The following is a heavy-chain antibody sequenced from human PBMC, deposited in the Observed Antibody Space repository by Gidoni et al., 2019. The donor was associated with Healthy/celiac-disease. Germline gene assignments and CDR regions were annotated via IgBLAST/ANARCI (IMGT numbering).Heavy chain of an antibody. Sequence: EVQLVESGGGLVKPGGSLSLSCAASGFTFSNAWMSWVRQAPGKGLEWVGRIKSKTDGGTTDYAAPVKGRFTISRDDSKNTLYLQMNSLKTEDTAVYYCTMPVYYYYGMDVWGQGTTVTVSS. CDR2: IKSKTDGGTT. CDR1: GFTFSNAW. CDR3: TMPVYYYYGMDV. J-gene: IGHJ6*02. D-gene: IGHD2-2*01. V-gene: IGHV3-15*01.